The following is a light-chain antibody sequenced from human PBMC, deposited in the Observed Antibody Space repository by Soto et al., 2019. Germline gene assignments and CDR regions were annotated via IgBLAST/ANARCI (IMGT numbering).Light chain of an antibody. CDR2: GAS. J-gene: IGKJ5*01. CDR1: QSVKTF. Sequence: EIVLTQSPATLSLSPGERATLSCRASQSVKTFLVWYQQRPGQAPRLLLYGASTRATGIPVRFSGSGFGTEFTLTISSLQSEDFAVYYCQQYDDWPLTFGQGTRLEIK. CDR3: QQYDDWPLT. V-gene: IGKV3-15*01.